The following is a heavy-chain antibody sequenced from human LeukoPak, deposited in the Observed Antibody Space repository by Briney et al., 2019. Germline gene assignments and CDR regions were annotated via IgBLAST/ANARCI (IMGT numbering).Heavy chain of an antibody. D-gene: IGHD4-17*01. CDR1: GGSISSGSYY. Sequence: SETLSLTCTVSGGSISSGSYYWSWIRQPAGKGLEWIGRIYTSVSTNYNPSLKSRVTISVDTSKNQFSLKLSSVTAADTAVYYCARGYGDYTAYFDYWGQGTLVTVSS. V-gene: IGHV4-61*02. CDR2: IYTSVST. CDR3: ARGYGDYTAYFDY. J-gene: IGHJ4*02.